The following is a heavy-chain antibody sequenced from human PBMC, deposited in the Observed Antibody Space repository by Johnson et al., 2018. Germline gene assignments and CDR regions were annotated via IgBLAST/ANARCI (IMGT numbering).Heavy chain of an antibody. CDR2: INPNSGTT. CDR1: GYTFTNYY. V-gene: IGHV1-46*01. Sequence: QVQLQESGAEVKKPGASVKVSCRASGYTFTNYYLHWVRQAPGQGLEWMGIINPNSGTTGHAQKFQGRVSMTRDTSTSTVYMELSSLRSEDTAVYYCARGTFYYDTRPYYYRHWGQGTLVTVSS. J-gene: IGHJ1*01. D-gene: IGHD3-22*01. CDR3: ARGTFYYDTRPYYYRH.